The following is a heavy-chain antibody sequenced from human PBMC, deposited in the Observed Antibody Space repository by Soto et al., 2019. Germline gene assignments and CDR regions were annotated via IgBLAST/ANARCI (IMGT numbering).Heavy chain of an antibody. CDR1: GGSISSGDYY. Sequence: QVQLQESGPGLVKPSQTLSLTCTVSGGSISSGDYYWSWIRQPPGKGLEWIGYIYYSGSTYYNPSLKSRVTVSGHTSNNQFSLELSSVTAADTAVYYCARWGQGRYDPRAYDYWGQGTLVTVSS. D-gene: IGHD1-20*01. V-gene: IGHV4-30-4*01. J-gene: IGHJ4*02. CDR3: ARWGQGRYDPRAYDY. CDR2: IYYSGST.